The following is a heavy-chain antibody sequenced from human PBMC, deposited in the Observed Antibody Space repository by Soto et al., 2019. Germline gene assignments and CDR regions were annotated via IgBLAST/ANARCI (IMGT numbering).Heavy chain of an antibody. CDR3: ARASSSWTDDAFDI. V-gene: IGHV5-51*01. CDR1: GHSFTSYW. J-gene: IGHJ3*02. Sequence: GESLKISCKGSGHSFTSYWIDWVRQMPGKGLEWMGIIYPGDSDTRYSPSFQGQVTISADKSISTAYLQWSSLKASDTAMYYCARASSSWTDDAFDIWGQGTMVTVSS. CDR2: IYPGDSDT. D-gene: IGHD6-13*01.